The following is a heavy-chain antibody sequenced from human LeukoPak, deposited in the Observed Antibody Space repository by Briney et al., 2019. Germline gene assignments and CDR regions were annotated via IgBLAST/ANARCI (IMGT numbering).Heavy chain of an antibody. J-gene: IGHJ4*02. D-gene: IGHD3-22*01. Sequence: SETLSLTCTVSGGSISSSTYYWSWIRQPPGKGLEWIGEINHSGSTYYNPSLKSRVTISVDSSKNQFSLKLTSVTAADTAVYYCATLGEYYDSSGYYYNWGQGTLVTVSS. CDR2: INHSGST. CDR1: GGSISSSTYY. CDR3: ATLGEYYDSSGYYYN. V-gene: IGHV4-39*07.